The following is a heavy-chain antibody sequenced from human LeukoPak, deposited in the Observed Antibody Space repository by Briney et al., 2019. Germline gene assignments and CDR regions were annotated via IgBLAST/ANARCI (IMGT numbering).Heavy chain of an antibody. CDR3: ARAGASVTRLFDC. V-gene: IGHV1-18*01. J-gene: IGHJ4*02. Sequence: GASVKVSCKASGGTFSSYTISWVRQAPGQGLEWMGWISAYNGNTNYAQKLQGRVTMTTDTSTSTAYMELRSLRSDDTAVYYCARAGASVTRLFDCWGQGTLVTVSS. CDR1: GGTFSSYT. D-gene: IGHD4-11*01. CDR2: ISAYNGNT.